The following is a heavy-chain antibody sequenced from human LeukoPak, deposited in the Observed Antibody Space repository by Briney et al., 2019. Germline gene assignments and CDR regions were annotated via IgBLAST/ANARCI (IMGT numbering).Heavy chain of an antibody. J-gene: IGHJ6*02. CDR1: GFTFSSYA. Sequence: PGGSLRLSCAASGFTFSSYAMSWIRQAPGKGLEWVSYISGGGDTIYYGDSVKGRFTISRDNAKNSLYLQMNGLRADDAAVYYCARAEKKSRFGELYSYYYDMDVWGQGTTVTVSS. CDR2: ISGGGDTI. D-gene: IGHD3-10*01. V-gene: IGHV3-11*01. CDR3: ARAEKKSRFGELYSYYYDMDV.